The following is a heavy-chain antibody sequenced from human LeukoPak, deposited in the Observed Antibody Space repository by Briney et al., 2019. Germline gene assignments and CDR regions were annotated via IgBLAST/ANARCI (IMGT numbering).Heavy chain of an antibody. CDR3: ARDNWNYVGYYYYGMDV. CDR1: GFTFSDYY. D-gene: IGHD1-7*01. CDR2: ISSSGSTI. J-gene: IGHJ6*02. Sequence: GGSLRLSCAASGFTFSDYYMSWIRQAPGKGLEWVSYISSSGSTIYYADSVKGRFTISRDNAKNSLYVQMNSLRAEDTAVYYCARDNWNYVGYYYYGMDVWGQGTTVTVSS. V-gene: IGHV3-11*01.